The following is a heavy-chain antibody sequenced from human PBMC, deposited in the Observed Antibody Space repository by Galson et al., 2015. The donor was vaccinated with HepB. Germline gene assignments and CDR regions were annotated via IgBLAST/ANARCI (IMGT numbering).Heavy chain of an antibody. J-gene: IGHJ3*01. D-gene: IGHD1-1*01. Sequence: SLRLSCAASGFTFSDYQMTWIRQAPRKGLEWVSYITYSSALTTYADSVNGRFTISRDNAKNLPYLQMGSLRADDTAVYYCARDLSTTKRAFDVWGQGTVVTVSS. CDR2: ITYSSALT. V-gene: IGHV3-11*06. CDR3: ARDLSTTKRAFDV. CDR1: GFTFSDYQ.